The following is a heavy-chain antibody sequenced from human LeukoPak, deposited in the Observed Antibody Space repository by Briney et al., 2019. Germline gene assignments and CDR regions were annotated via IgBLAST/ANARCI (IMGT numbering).Heavy chain of an antibody. CDR3: AKDRGLWFDY. CDR1: GFTFSSYG. Sequence: PGRSLRLSCAASGFTFSSYGMHWVRQAPGKGLEWVAVISYDGSNKYYADSVKGRFATSRDNSKNTLYLQMNSLRAEDTAVYYCAKDRGLWFDYWGQGTLVTVSS. V-gene: IGHV3-30*18. J-gene: IGHJ4*02. CDR2: ISYDGSNK. D-gene: IGHD4/OR15-4a*01.